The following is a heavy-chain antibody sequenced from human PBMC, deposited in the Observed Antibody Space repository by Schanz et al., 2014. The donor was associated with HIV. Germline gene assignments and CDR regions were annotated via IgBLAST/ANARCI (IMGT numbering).Heavy chain of an antibody. V-gene: IGHV4-39*01. CDR3: ARLRTYDSADY. CDR2: IYYSDST. CDR1: GGSISSSSYY. D-gene: IGHD3-22*01. J-gene: IGHJ4*02. Sequence: QVQLQESGPGLVKPSETLSLTCTVSGGSISSSSYYWGWIRRPPGRGLEYIGHIYYSDSTYYNPSLETRVPISLDTPKNQFSLKLSSVTAADTAVYYCARLRTYDSADYWGQGTLVTVSS.